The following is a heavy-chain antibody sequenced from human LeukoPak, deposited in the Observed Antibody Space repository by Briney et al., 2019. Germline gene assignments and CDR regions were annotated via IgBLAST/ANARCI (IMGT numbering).Heavy chain of an antibody. Sequence: GGSLRLSCLASGFXFSNFALHWVRQAPGMGLEWVAAISYDGSSKYYADSVKGRFTISRHNSKNTLYLQMNSLRAEDTAVYYCARNPDRSTGFDYWGQGTLVTVSS. J-gene: IGHJ4*02. V-gene: IGHV3-30*14. CDR3: ARNPDRSTGFDY. D-gene: IGHD4-17*01. CDR1: GFXFSNFA. CDR2: ISYDGSSK.